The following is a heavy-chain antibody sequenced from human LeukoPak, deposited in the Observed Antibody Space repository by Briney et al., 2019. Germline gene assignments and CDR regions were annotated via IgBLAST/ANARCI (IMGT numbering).Heavy chain of an antibody. V-gene: IGHV3-7*02. Sequence: GGSLRLSCAASGFTFSSYWMSWVRQAPGKGLEWVANIKQDGSEKYHVDSVKGRFTISRDNAKKSLYLQMNCLRTEDTAVYYCVRAHKVGAPDYWGQGTLVTVSS. CDR2: IKQDGSEK. CDR3: VRAHKVGAPDY. CDR1: GFTFSSYW. J-gene: IGHJ4*02. D-gene: IGHD1-26*01.